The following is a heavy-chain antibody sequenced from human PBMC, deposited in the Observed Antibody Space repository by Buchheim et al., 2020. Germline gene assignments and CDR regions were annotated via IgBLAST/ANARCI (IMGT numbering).Heavy chain of an antibody. Sequence: QVQLQESGPGLVKSSETLSLTCTVSGDSITSGSYYWNWVRQPAGKGLEWIGRIYTDGSTDYNPSLKSRVTLSLDTSKNQVSLNLRSLTAADSAVYYCARDPEGGLPWGQGTL. J-gene: IGHJ1*01. V-gene: IGHV4-61*02. CDR3: ARDPEGGLP. D-gene: IGHD1-26*01. CDR1: GDSITSGSYY. CDR2: IYTDGST.